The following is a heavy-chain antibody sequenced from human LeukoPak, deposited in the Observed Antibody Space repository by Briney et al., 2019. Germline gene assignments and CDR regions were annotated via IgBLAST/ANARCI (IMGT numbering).Heavy chain of an antibody. V-gene: IGHV4-59*08. D-gene: IGHD4-17*01. Sequence: SETLSLTCTVSGGSISSYYWSWIRQPPGKGLEWIGYIYYSGSTNYNPSLKSRVTISVDTSKNQFSLKLSSVTAADTAVYYCARHVLHDYGEGYGMDVWGQGTTVTVSS. CDR3: ARHVLHDYGEGYGMDV. CDR2: IYYSGST. CDR1: GGSISSYY. J-gene: IGHJ6*02.